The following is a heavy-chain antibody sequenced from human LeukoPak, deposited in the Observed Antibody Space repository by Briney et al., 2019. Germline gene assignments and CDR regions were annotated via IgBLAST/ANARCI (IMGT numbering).Heavy chain of an antibody. V-gene: IGHV3-9*01. CDR2: ITWNSDAE. Sequence: PGGSLRLSCVASGFIFDDYTMHWVRQLPGKGLEWVAGITWNSDAEAYGDSVRGRFTISRDNAKNSLYLQMNSLRIEDTALYYCAKDMPLRGSARGAYDVWGQGTMVTVSS. CDR3: AKDMPLRGSARGAYDV. J-gene: IGHJ3*01. D-gene: IGHD3-10*01. CDR1: GFIFDDYT.